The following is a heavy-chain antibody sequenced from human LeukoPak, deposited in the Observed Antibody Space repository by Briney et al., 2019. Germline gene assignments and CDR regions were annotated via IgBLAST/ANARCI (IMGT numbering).Heavy chain of an antibody. CDR3: ARQAPGSPFDY. V-gene: IGHV4-59*08. Sequence: SETLSLTCTVSGGSISSYYWSWIRQSPGKGLEWIGYIYYSGSTNYNPSLKSRVTISVDTSKNQFSLKLSSVTAADTAVYYCARQAPGSPFDYWGQGTLVTVSS. CDR2: IYYSGST. D-gene: IGHD6-13*01. J-gene: IGHJ4*02. CDR1: GGSISSYY.